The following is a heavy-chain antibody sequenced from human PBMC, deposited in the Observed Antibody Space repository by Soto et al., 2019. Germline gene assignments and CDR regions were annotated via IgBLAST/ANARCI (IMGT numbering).Heavy chain of an antibody. D-gene: IGHD6-13*01. CDR1: GDSVSSNSAA. CDR2: TYYRSKWYN. CDR3: ARGPASSGPAAYYYFDY. V-gene: IGHV6-1*01. Sequence: SQTLSLTCAISGDSVSSNSAAWNWIRQSPSRGLEWLGRTYYRSKWYNDYAVSVKSRITINPDTSKNQFSLQLNSVTPEDTAVYYCARGPASSGPAAYYYFDYWGQGTLVTV. J-gene: IGHJ4*02.